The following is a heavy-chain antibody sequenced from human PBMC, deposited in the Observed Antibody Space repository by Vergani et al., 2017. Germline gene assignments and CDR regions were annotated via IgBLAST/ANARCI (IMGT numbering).Heavy chain of an antibody. Sequence: QVQLQQWGAGLLKPSETLSLTCAVYGGSFSGYYWSWIRQPPGEGLEWTGEINHSGSTNYNPSLKSRVTISVDTSKTQFSLKMSSVTAADTAGYYCARGKARFRYYGSGKGEKVDYWGQGTLVTVSS. D-gene: IGHD3-10*01. V-gene: IGHV4-34*01. J-gene: IGHJ4*02. CDR3: ARGKARFRYYGSGKGEKVDY. CDR2: INHSGST. CDR1: GGSFSGYY.